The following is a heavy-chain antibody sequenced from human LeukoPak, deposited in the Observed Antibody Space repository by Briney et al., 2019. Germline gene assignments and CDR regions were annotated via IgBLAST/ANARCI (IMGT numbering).Heavy chain of an antibody. CDR3: AKFYPYYYGSGSPYYFDY. V-gene: IGHV3-23*01. CDR2: ISGSGGST. J-gene: IGHJ4*02. CDR1: GFTFSSYG. Sequence: GGSLRLSCAASGFTFSSYGMSWVRQAPGKGLEWVSAISGSGGSTYYADSVKGRFTISRDNSKNTLYLQMNSLRAEDTAVYYCAKFYPYYYGSGSPYYFDYWGQGTLVTVSS. D-gene: IGHD3-10*01.